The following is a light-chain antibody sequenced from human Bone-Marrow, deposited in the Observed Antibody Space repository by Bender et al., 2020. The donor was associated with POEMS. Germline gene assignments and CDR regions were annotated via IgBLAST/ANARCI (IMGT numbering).Light chain of an antibody. J-gene: IGLJ3*02. CDR3: ALWDDRQSGFWV. CDR2: SSH. CDR1: SSNIGAHA. V-gene: IGLV1-47*02. Sequence: QSVLTQPPSASGTPGQRVTISCSGGSSNIGAHAVNWYQHLPGTAPKLLIYSSHRRPSGVPDRFSGSKSGTSASLAISGLRAEDEADYFCALWDDRQSGFWVFGGGTKVTVL.